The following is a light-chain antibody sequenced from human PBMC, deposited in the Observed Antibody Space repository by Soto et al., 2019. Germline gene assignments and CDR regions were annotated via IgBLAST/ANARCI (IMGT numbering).Light chain of an antibody. V-gene: IGLV2-18*01. CDR2: EVS. CDR3: SLYTSENAYV. CDR1: STDFVSYNR. J-gene: IGLJ1*01. Sequence: QSVLTQPPSVSGSPGQSVIISCTGTSTDFVSYNRVSWYQQPPGTAPKLMIYEVSKRPSGVPDRFSGSKSGNTASLTISGLQAADEADYYCSLYTSENAYVFGTGTKVTVL.